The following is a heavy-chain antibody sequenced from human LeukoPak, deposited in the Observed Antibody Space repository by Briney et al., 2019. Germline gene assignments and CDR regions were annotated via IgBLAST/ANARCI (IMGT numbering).Heavy chain of an antibody. CDR1: GFTSSSYW. CDR3: ARAKDMVENFDY. CDR2: INSDGSST. J-gene: IGHJ4*02. Sequence: GGSLRLSCAASGFTSSSYWMHWVRQAPGKGLVWVSRINSDGSSTSYADSVKGRFTISRDNAKNTLYLQMSSLRAEDTAVYYCARAKDMVENFDYWGQGTLVTVSS. V-gene: IGHV3-74*01. D-gene: IGHD5-12*01.